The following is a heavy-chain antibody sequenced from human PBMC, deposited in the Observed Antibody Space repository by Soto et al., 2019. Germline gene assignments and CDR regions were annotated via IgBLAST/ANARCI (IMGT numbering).Heavy chain of an antibody. D-gene: IGHD1-1*01. J-gene: IGHJ6*02. V-gene: IGHV5-51*01. CDR3: ATNEATYYNFYGMDA. Sequence: GESLKISCKSYGYSFTTYWIAWVRQMPGKGLEWMGSIHPGESDTRYSPSFQGQVTISADRSITTAYLQWSSLKASDNAMYYCATNEATYYNFYGMDAWGQGTPVTVSS. CDR2: IHPGESDT. CDR1: GYSFTTYW.